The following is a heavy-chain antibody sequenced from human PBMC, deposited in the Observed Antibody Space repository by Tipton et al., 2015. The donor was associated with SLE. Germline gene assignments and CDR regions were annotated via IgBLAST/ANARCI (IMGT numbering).Heavy chain of an antibody. CDR3: ARDRRVRGVADY. CDR1: GGSISSHY. V-gene: IGHV4-59*11. CDR2: IYYSGST. D-gene: IGHD3-10*01. Sequence: TLSLTCTVSGGSISSHYWSWIRQPPGKGLEWIGYIYYSGSTYYNPSLKSRVTISVDTSKNQFSLKLSSVTAADTAVYYCARDRRVRGVADYWGQGTLVTVSS. J-gene: IGHJ4*02.